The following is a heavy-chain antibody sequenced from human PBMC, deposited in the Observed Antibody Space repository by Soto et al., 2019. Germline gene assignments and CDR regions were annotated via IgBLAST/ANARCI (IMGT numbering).Heavy chain of an antibody. D-gene: IGHD3-10*01. V-gene: IGHV3-9*01. CDR1: GFRFEDYA. CDR2: IAWNSDII. CDR3: AKEHYGQAIYGMDV. J-gene: IGHJ6*02. Sequence: EVQLVESGGGLVQPGRSLRLSCAASGFRFEDYAMHWVRQAPGKGLEWVSGIAWNSDIIGYADSVKGRFTISRDNGKNSLYLQMNSLRPEDTALYYCAKEHYGQAIYGMDVWGQGTTVTVSS.